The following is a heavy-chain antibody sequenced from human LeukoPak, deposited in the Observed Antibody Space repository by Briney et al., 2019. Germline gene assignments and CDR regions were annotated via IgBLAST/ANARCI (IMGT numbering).Heavy chain of an antibody. V-gene: IGHV3-30-3*01. CDR3: ARASYYYDSSGPGPL. CDR1: GLTFSSYA. CDR2: ISYDGSNK. Sequence: GGSLRLSCAASGLTFSSYAMHWVRQAPGKGLEWVAVISYDGSNKYYADSVKGRFTISRDNSKNTLYLQMNSLRAEDTAVYYCARASYYYDSSGPGPLWGQGTLVTVSS. J-gene: IGHJ4*02. D-gene: IGHD3-22*01.